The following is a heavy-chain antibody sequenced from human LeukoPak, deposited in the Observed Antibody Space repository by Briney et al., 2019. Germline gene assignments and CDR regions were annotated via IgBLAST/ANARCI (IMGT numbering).Heavy chain of an antibody. CDR1: GFTFSSYA. V-gene: IGHV3-23*01. CDR3: AKTTGNVVGAYFDY. J-gene: IGHJ4*02. Sequence: GGSLRLSCAASGFTFSSYAMSWVRQAPGKGLEWVSAISGSGGSTYCADSVKGRFTISRDNSKNTLYLQMNSLRAEDSAIYYCAKTTGNVVGAYFDYWGQGTLVTVSS. D-gene: IGHD1-26*01. CDR2: ISGSGGST.